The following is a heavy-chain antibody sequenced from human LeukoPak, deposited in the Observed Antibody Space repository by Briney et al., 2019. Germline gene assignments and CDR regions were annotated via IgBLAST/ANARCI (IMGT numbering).Heavy chain of an antibody. CDR3: ARGGSSWYDGNWFDP. D-gene: IGHD6-13*01. Sequence: QPGGSLRLSCAASGFTFSSYEMNWVRQAPGKGLEWVSYISSSGSTIYYADSVKGRFTISRDNAKNSLYLQMNSLRAEDTAVYYCARGGSSWYDGNWFDPWGQGTLVTVSS. J-gene: IGHJ5*02. CDR2: ISSSGSTI. V-gene: IGHV3-48*03. CDR1: GFTFSSYE.